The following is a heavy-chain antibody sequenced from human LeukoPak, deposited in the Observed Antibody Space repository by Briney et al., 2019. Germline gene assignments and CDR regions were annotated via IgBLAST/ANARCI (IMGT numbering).Heavy chain of an antibody. CDR2: ISSSSSYI. V-gene: IGHV3-21*01. Sequence: GGSLRLSCAASGFTFSSYSMNWVRQAPGKGLEWVSSISSSSSYIYYADSVKGRFTISRDNAKNSLYLQMNSLRAEDTAVYYCARAPYYYDSSGYTDYWGQGTLVTVSS. J-gene: IGHJ4*02. CDR3: ARAPYYYDSSGYTDY. CDR1: GFTFSSYS. D-gene: IGHD3-22*01.